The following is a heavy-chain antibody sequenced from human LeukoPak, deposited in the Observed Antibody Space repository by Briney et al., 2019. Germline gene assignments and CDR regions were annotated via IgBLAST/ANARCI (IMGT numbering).Heavy chain of an antibody. J-gene: IGHJ4*02. CDR2: IYRDGSN. CDR3: MTRGS. CDR1: GFTVSSDF. D-gene: IGHD3-10*01. V-gene: IGHV3-53*01. Sequence: GGSLRLSCAASGFTVSSDFMNWVRQASGKGLEWVSLIYRDGSNYYADSVKGRFTISRDNSKNTLYLQMDRLRAEDTALYYCMTRGSWGQGTLVIVSS.